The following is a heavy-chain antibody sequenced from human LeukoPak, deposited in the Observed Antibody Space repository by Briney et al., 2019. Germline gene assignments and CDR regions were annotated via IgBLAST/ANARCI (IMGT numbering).Heavy chain of an antibody. Sequence: PGGSLRPSRAASGFTFSSYAMSWVRQAPGKGLEWVSAISGSGGSTYYADSVKGRFTISRDNSKNTLYLQMNSLRAEDTAVYYCAKVVEDPNYQLSHFDYWGQGTLVTVSS. J-gene: IGHJ4*02. D-gene: IGHD2-2*01. V-gene: IGHV3-23*01. CDR1: GFTFSSYA. CDR2: ISGSGGST. CDR3: AKVVEDPNYQLSHFDY.